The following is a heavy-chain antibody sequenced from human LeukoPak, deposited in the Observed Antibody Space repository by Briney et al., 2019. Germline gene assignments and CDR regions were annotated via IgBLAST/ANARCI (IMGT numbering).Heavy chain of an antibody. CDR3: AKERRSSSWYFDS. CDR1: GFTFSNYG. V-gene: IGHV3-30*18. CDR2: ISYDGSNK. Sequence: PGGSLRLSCAASGFTFSNYGMHWVRQAPGRGLEWVAVISYDGSNKDFGDSVRGRFTISRDNSKSTVYLEMNSLRAEDTALYYCAKERRSSSWYFDSWGQGILVTVSS. D-gene: IGHD6-13*01. J-gene: IGHJ4*02.